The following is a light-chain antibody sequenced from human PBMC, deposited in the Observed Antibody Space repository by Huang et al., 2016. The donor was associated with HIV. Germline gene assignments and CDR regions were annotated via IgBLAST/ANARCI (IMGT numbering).Light chain of an antibody. V-gene: IGKV2-30*01. CDR2: KVS. J-gene: IGKJ2*01. Sequence: VVLTQSPLSLPVTVGQPASISCRSGQCLVYSDGDHSLNWFQQRPGQSPRRLIYKVSNRDSGVPDRFSGSGSGTNFTLKISRVEADDVGVYYCMQGIHMPYTFGQGTKLEIK. CDR3: MQGIHMPYT. CDR1: QCLVYSDGDHS.